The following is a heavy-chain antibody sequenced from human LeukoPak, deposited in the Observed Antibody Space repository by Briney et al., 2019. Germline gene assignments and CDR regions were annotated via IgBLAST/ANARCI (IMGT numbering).Heavy chain of an antibody. CDR3: ARAIAVAGKIDY. D-gene: IGHD6-19*01. CDR1: GYTFTSYD. J-gene: IGHJ4*02. Sequence: AAVKVSCKASGYTFTSYDINWVRQAPGQGLEWMGWMNPNSGNIGYAQKFQGRVTMTRNTSISTAYMELSSLRSEDTAVYYCARAIAVAGKIDYWGQGTLVTVSS. V-gene: IGHV1-8*01. CDR2: MNPNSGNI.